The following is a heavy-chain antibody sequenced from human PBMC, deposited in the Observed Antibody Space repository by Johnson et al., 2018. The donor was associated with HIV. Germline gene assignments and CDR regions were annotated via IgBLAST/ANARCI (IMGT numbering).Heavy chain of an antibody. CDR2: INWNGGST. Sequence: VQLVESGGGVVQPGRSLRLSCAASGFTFSSYAMHWVRQAPGKGLEWVSGINWNGGSTGYADSVKGRFTISRDNAKSSLYLQVHSLRAEDTALYYCARGVRYCSGGSCYNDAFDIWGQGTMVTVSS. CDR3: ARGVRYCSGGSCYNDAFDI. V-gene: IGHV3-20*04. CDR1: GFTFSSYA. J-gene: IGHJ3*02. D-gene: IGHD2-15*01.